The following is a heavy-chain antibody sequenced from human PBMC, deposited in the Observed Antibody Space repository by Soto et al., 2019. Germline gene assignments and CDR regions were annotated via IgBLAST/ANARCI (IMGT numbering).Heavy chain of an antibody. V-gene: IGHV3-43*01. Sequence: VQLVESGGVVVQPGGSLRLSCAASGFTFDDYTMHWVRQAPGKGLEWVSLISWDGGSTYYADSVKGRFTISRDNSKNSLYLQMNSLRTEDTALYYCAKDRGGQWLVNYFDYWGQGTLVTVSS. J-gene: IGHJ4*02. D-gene: IGHD6-19*01. CDR1: GFTFDDYT. CDR3: AKDRGGQWLVNYFDY. CDR2: ISWDGGST.